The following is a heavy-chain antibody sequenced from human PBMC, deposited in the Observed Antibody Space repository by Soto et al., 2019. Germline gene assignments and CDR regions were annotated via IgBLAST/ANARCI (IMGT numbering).Heavy chain of an antibody. CDR2: INAGNGNT. V-gene: IGHV1-3*01. Sequence: QVQLVQSGAEVKKPGASVKVSCKASGYTFTSYAMHWVRQAPGQRLEWMGWINAGNGNTKYSQKFQGRVTITRDTSASTAYMERRSLRSEDTAVYYCARVRGIAGAGPLYYYGMDVWGQGTTVTVSS. CDR1: GYTFTSYA. CDR3: ARVRGIAGAGPLYYYGMDV. J-gene: IGHJ6*02. D-gene: IGHD6-19*01.